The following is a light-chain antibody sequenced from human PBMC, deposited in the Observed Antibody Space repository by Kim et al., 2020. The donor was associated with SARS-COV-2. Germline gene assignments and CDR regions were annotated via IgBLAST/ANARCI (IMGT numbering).Light chain of an antibody. Sequence: QPASISCRSSHSLVYSDGITFLSWFQPRPGQSPRRLIYKVSNRDSGVPDRFSGSGSGTDFTLRISRVEADDVAIYYCMQYTHWPHTFGQGTKLEIK. J-gene: IGKJ2*01. V-gene: IGKV2-30*01. CDR2: KVS. CDR1: HSLVYSDGITF. CDR3: MQYTHWPHT.